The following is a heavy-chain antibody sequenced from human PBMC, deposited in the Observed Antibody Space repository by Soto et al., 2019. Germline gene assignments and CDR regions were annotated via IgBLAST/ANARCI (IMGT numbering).Heavy chain of an antibody. CDR3: TRDRITMVRGVISYYYYYGMDV. Sequence: QPGGSLRLSCTASGFTFGDYAMSWFRQAPGKGLEWVGFIRSKAYGGTTEYAASVKGRFTISRDDSKSIAYLQMNSLKTEDTAVYYCTRDRITMVRGVISYYYYYGMDVWGQGTTVTVSS. CDR1: GFTFGDYA. CDR2: IRSKAYGGTT. J-gene: IGHJ6*02. V-gene: IGHV3-49*03. D-gene: IGHD3-10*01.